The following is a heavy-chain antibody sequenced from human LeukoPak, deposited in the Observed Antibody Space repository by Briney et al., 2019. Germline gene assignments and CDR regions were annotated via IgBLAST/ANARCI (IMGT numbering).Heavy chain of an antibody. D-gene: IGHD3-22*01. CDR2: IYYSGST. V-gene: IGHV4-59*01. CDR1: GGSISSYY. J-gene: IGHJ3*02. Sequence: SETLCLTCTVSGGSISSYYWSWIRQPPGKGLEWIGYIYYSGSTSYNPSLKSRVTISVDTSKNQFSLKLSSVTAADTAVYYCARVHYDSSGYYGPAFDIWGQGTMVTVSS. CDR3: ARVHYDSSGYYGPAFDI.